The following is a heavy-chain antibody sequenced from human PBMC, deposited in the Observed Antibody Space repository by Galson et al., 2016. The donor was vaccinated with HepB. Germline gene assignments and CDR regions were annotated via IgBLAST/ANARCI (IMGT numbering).Heavy chain of an antibody. D-gene: IGHD3-9*01. CDR1: KFTFEDYT. CDR2: INWDGSET. J-gene: IGHJ6*02. Sequence: LRLSCAASKFTFEDYTMHWVRQAPGKGLEWVCLINWDGSETSYADSVEGRFTISRDNTKNSLYLQMSSLRSEDTALYYCVKDLFRGTGYHDGMDVWGQGTTVTVSS. CDR3: VKDLFRGTGYHDGMDV. V-gene: IGHV3-43*01.